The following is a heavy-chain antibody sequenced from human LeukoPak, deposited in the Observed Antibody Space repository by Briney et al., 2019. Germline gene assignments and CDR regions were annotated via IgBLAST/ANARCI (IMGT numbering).Heavy chain of an antibody. D-gene: IGHD3-22*01. Sequence: SETLSLNCAVYGGSFSGYSWTWIRQPPGKGLEWIGEFNHSGSTNYNPSLKSRVTISVDTSKNQSSLKLSSVTAADTAVYYCARGRPGRPRIVGRNWFDPWGQGTLVTVSS. CDR3: ARGRPGRPRIVGRNWFDP. J-gene: IGHJ5*02. CDR1: GGSFSGYS. CDR2: FNHSGST. V-gene: IGHV4-34*01.